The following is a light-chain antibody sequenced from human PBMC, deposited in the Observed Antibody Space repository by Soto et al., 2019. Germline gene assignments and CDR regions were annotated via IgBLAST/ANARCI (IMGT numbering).Light chain of an antibody. CDR3: SSYTSSSTRVV. J-gene: IGLJ2*01. CDR2: DVS. CDR1: SSDVGGYNY. V-gene: IGLV2-14*01. Sequence: QSVLTQPASVSGSPGQSITISCTGTSSDVGGYNYVSWYQQHPGKAPKLMIYDVSNRPSGVSNRFSGSKSGNTASLTISGLQAEDEADHYCSSYTSSSTRVVFGGGTKLTVL.